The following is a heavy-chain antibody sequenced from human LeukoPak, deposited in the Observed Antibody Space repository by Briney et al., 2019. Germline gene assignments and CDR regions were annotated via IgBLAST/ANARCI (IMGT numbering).Heavy chain of an antibody. CDR3: ARVLVVVTAMTPVYYYGMDV. V-gene: IGHV4-39*01. J-gene: IGHJ6*02. CDR1: GGSISSTSYY. D-gene: IGHD2-21*02. CDR2: IYYSGNT. Sequence: SETLSLTCTVSGGSISSTSYYWDWIRQAPGKGLEWIGSIYYSGNTYYNPSLKSRVTISVDTSKNQFSLKLSSVTAADTAVYYCARVLVVVTAMTPVYYYGMDVWGQGTTVTVSS.